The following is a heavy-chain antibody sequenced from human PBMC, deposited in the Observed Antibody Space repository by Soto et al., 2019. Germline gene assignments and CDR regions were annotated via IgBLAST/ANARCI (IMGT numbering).Heavy chain of an antibody. J-gene: IGHJ6*03. CDR1: GFTFSDYY. CDR3: ARVPIYGDYVDVWYYYYYMDV. Sequence: PGGSLRLSCAASGFTFSDYYMSWIRQAPGKGLEWVSYISSSGSTIYYADSVKGRFTISRDNAKNSLYLQMNSLRAEDTAVYYCARVPIYGDYVDVWYYYYYMDVWGKGTTVTVSS. CDR2: ISSSGSTI. V-gene: IGHV3-11*01. D-gene: IGHD4-17*01.